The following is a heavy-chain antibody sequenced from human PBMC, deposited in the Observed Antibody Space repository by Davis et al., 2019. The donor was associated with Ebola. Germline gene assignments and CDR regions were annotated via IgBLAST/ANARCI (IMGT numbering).Heavy chain of an antibody. CDR1: VYTFTRYP. CDR3: ARSLLELSGYYGMDV. Sequence: SVTVSCKSSVYTFTRYPLQWVRQPPGQRLEWMGWINAANGNTRYTQNFQGRVTITMDTSSSTAYMKLSSLRSEGTAVYYCARSLLELSGYYGMDVWGQGTTVTVSS. V-gene: IGHV1-3*01. D-gene: IGHD1-7*01. CDR2: INAANGNT. J-gene: IGHJ6*02.